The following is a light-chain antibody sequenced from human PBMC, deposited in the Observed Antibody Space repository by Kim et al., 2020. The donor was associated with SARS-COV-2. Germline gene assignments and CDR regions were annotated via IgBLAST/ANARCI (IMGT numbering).Light chain of an antibody. Sequence: QSALTQPASVSGSPGQPITISCTGTSSDVGGYNYVSWYQQHPGKAPKLMIYDVSKRPSGVSNRFSGSKSGSTASLTISGLQAEDVADYYSSSYTSSSTWGFGGGTQLTVL. CDR1: SSDVGGYNY. CDR3: SSYTSSSTWG. V-gene: IGLV2-14*01. J-gene: IGLJ3*02. CDR2: DVS.